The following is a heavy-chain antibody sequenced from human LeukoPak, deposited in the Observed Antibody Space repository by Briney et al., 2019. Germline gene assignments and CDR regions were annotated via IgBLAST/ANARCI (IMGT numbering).Heavy chain of an antibody. CDR3: ARGPMFRGVIIRRSKSGYFDY. CDR2: ISSSGSTI. D-gene: IGHD3-10*01. J-gene: IGHJ4*02. V-gene: IGHV3-48*04. CDR1: GFTFSSYS. Sequence: PGGSLRLSCAASGFTFSSYSMNWVRQAPGKGLEWVSYISSSGSTIYYADSVKGRFTISRDNAKNSLYLQMNSLRAEDTAVYYCARGPMFRGVIIRRSKSGYFDYWGQGSLVTVSS.